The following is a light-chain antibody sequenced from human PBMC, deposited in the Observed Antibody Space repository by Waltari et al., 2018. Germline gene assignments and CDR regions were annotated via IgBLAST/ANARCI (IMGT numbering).Light chain of an antibody. CDR3: QTGGHGTWV. J-gene: IGLJ3*02. V-gene: IGLV4-69*01. Sequence: QLVLTQSPSASASLGASVKLTCTLSSGHSTNIIAWLQQQPEKGPRYLMNVNSDGSHNTGVGIPDPFSGSSSGAERYLTISSLQSEYEADYYCQTGGHGTWVFGGGTRLTVL. CDR2: VNSDGSH. CDR1: SGHSTNI.